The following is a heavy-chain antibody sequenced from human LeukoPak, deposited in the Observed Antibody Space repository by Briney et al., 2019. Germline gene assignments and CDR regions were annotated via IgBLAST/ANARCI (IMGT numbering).Heavy chain of an antibody. CDR1: GGSISSSSYY. CDR2: IYYSGGT. D-gene: IGHD2-15*01. CDR3: ARHSRGVTSGPAFDI. Sequence: SETLSLTCTVSGGSISSSSYYWGWIRQPPGKGLEWIGSIYYSGGTYYNPSLKSRVTISVDTSKNQFSLKLNSMTAADTAVYYCARHSRGVTSGPAFDIWGQGTMVTVSS. J-gene: IGHJ3*02. V-gene: IGHV4-39*01.